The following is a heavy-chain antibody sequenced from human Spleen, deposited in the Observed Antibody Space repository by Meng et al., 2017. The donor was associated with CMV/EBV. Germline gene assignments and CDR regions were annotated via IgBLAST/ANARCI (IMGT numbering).Heavy chain of an antibody. CDR1: GYTFTGYY. J-gene: IGHJ4*02. CDR3: ARPRVAGTAHFDS. CDR2: VNPNSGGT. D-gene: IGHD6-19*01. Sequence: KASGYTFTGYYIHWVRQAPGHGLEWMGWVNPNSGGTNYVQRFQGRVITTRDTSISTVYMELNRLTSDDTAVYYCARPRVAGTAHFDSWGQGTLVTVSS. V-gene: IGHV1-2*02.